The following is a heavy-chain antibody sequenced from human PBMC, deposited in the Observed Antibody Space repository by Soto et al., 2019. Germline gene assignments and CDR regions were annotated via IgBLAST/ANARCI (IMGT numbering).Heavy chain of an antibody. CDR1: GYTFTSYY. Sequence: ASVKVSCKASGYTFTSYYMHWVRQAPGQGLEWMGIINPSGGSTSYAQKFQGWVTMTRDTSISTAYMELSRLRSDDTAVYYCAREGGYCSSTSCAGRYGMDVWGQGTTVTVSS. CDR3: AREGGYCSSTSCAGRYGMDV. J-gene: IGHJ6*02. CDR2: INPSGGST. D-gene: IGHD2-2*01. V-gene: IGHV1-46*01.